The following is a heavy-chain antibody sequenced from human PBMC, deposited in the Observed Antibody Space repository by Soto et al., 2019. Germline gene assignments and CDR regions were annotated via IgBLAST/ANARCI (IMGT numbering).Heavy chain of an antibody. D-gene: IGHD3-22*01. J-gene: IGHJ6*02. CDR3: AREPRLVVAQPMGGSYYYYYGMDV. CDR1: GYTFTSYG. CDR2: ISAYNGNT. V-gene: IGHV1-18*01. Sequence: GASVKVSCKASGYTFTSYGISWVRQAPGQGLEWMGWISAYNGNTNYAQKLQGRVTMTTDTSTSTAYMELRSLRSDDTAVYYCAREPRLVVAQPMGGSYYYYYGMDVWGQGTTVTVSS.